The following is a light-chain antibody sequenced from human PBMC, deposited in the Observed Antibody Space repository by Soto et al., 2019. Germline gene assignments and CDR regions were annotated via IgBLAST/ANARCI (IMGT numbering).Light chain of an antibody. J-gene: IGKJ5*01. Sequence: EIVMTQSPATLSVSPGERATLSCRASQSVSSNLAWYQQKPGQAPRLLIYGASTRATGIPARFSGSGSGTEFALTSSSLQFEDFAVYYCQQYTNWPLITFGQVTRLEIK. V-gene: IGKV3-15*01. CDR2: GAS. CDR1: QSVSSN. CDR3: QQYTNWPLIT.